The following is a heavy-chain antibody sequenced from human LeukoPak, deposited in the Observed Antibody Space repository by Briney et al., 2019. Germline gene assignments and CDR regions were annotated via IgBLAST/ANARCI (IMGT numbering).Heavy chain of an antibody. CDR1: GFTFSSYG. J-gene: IGHJ4*02. V-gene: IGHV3-30*02. CDR3: AKFGGDYDQPPFDY. D-gene: IGHD2-21*02. CDR2: IRYDGSNK. Sequence: PGGSLRLSCAASGFTFSSYGMHWVRQASGKGLEWVAFIRYDGSNKYYADSVKGRFTISRDNSKNTLYLQMNSLRAEDTAVYYCAKFGGDYDQPPFDYWGQGTLVTVSS.